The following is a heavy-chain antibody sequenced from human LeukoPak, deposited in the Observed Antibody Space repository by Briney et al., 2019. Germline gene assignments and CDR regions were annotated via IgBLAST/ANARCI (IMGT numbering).Heavy chain of an antibody. Sequence: GGSLRLSCAASGFIFSSYPISWVRQAPGKGLEWVSSISSSSSYIYYADSVKGRFTISRDNAKNSLYLQMNSLRAEDTSVYYCARGGTHQALLGYWGQGTLVTVSS. J-gene: IGHJ4*02. CDR2: ISSSSSYI. CDR1: GFIFSSYP. CDR3: ARGGTHQALLGY. V-gene: IGHV3-21*01. D-gene: IGHD2-2*01.